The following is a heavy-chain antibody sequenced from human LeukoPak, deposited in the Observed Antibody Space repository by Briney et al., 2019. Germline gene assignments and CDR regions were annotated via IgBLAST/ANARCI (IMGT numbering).Heavy chain of an antibody. CDR3: TTWIYDSSGYYYFDY. Sequence: PWGTLTLTCAASAFTISKAKTSWVQHGTAKGREECSRIKSKTDGGTTDYAAPVKGRFTISRDDSKNTLYLQMNSLKTEDTAVYYCTTWIYDSSGYYYFDYWGQGTLVTVSS. J-gene: IGHJ4*02. V-gene: IGHV3-15*01. CDR1: AFTISKAK. CDR2: IKSKTDGGTT. D-gene: IGHD3-22*01.